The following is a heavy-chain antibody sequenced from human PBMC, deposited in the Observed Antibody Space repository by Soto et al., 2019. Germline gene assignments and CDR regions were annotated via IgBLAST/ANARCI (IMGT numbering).Heavy chain of an antibody. CDR3: ARAPPRGIAAPGTWGSGMDV. Sequence: PGGSLRLSCAASGFSFSSYSMHWVRQAPGKGLEWVAVISYDGSNKYYADSVKGRFTITRDSSKNTVSLQMNSLRLEDTAVYYCARAPPRGIAAPGTWGSGMDVWGQGTTFTVSS. V-gene: IGHV3-30*04. CDR2: ISYDGSNK. J-gene: IGHJ6*02. CDR1: GFSFSSYS. D-gene: IGHD6-13*01.